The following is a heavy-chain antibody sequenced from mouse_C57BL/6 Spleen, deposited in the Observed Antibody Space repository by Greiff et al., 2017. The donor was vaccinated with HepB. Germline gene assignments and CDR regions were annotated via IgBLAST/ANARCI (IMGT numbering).Heavy chain of an antibody. CDR2: IDPEDGDT. V-gene: IGHV14-1*01. CDR1: GFNIKDYY. Sequence: VQLQQSGAELVRPGASVKLSCTASGFNIKDYYMHWVKQRPEQGLEWIGRIDPEDGDTEYAPKFQGKATMTADTSSNTAYLQLSSLTSEDTAFYYCTLYYGSSYKAMDYWGQGTSVTVSS. D-gene: IGHD1-1*01. J-gene: IGHJ4*01. CDR3: TLYYGSSYKAMDY.